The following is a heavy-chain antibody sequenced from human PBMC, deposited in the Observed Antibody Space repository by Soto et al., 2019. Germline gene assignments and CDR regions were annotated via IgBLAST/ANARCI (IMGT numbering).Heavy chain of an antibody. J-gene: IGHJ6*02. CDR3: AAETKSYFYGMDV. CDR1: GLTFSSCA. Sequence: QVQLVESGGGVVQPGRSLRLSCAASGLTFSSCAMHWVRQAPGKGLEWVALISYDGSNKYYVDSVKGRFTISRDNSKNTLDRQMNSLREEDTAVYYCAAETKSYFYGMDVWGQGTTVTVSS. CDR2: ISYDGSNK. V-gene: IGHV3-30*03.